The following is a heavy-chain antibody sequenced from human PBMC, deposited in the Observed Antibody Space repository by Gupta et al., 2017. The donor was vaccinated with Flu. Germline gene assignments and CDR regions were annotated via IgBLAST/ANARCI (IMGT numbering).Heavy chain of an antibody. J-gene: IGHJ4*02. CDR1: TYYW. D-gene: IGHD3-22*01. CDR3: ARLGVESSGYYSDY. V-gene: IGHV5-51*01. Sequence: TYYWIAWVRQMPGKGLEWMGIIFPGDSDTRYSPSFQGQVTISADKSISTAYLQWSSLKASDTAMYFCARLGVESSGYYSDYWGQGTQVTVSS. CDR2: IFPGDSDT.